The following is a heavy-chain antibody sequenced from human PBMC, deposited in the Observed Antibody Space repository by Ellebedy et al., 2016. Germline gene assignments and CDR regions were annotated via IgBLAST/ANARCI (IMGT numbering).Heavy chain of an antibody. V-gene: IGHV3-23*01. Sequence: GESLKISCAASGLTFGSYAMSWVRQAPGKGLEWVSAVSNDGGSTYYADSVNGRFAISRDNSKNTVYLQMNSLRAEDTAVYYCVRERITMIVDAFDIWGQGTMVTVSS. J-gene: IGHJ3*02. D-gene: IGHD3-22*01. CDR3: VRERITMIVDAFDI. CDR2: VSNDGGST. CDR1: GLTFGSYA.